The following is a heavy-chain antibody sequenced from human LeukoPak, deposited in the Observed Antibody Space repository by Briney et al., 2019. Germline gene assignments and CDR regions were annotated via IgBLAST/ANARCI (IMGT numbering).Heavy chain of an antibody. CDR1: GYTFTSYG. Sequence: GASVKVSCKASGYTFTSYGISWVRQAPGQGLEWMGWISAYNGNTNYAQKLQGRVTMTTDTSTSTAYMELRSLRSDDTAVYYCARDQRSNNNWSKGGFDYWGQGTLVTVSS. D-gene: IGHD1-1*01. CDR3: ARDQRSNNNWSKGGFDY. CDR2: ISAYNGNT. V-gene: IGHV1-18*01. J-gene: IGHJ4*02.